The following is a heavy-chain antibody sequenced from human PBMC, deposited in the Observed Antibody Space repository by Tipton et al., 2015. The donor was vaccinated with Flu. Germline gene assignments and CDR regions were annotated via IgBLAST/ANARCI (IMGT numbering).Heavy chain of an antibody. CDR2: IYASGRT. J-gene: IGHJ4*02. Sequence: TLSLTCTVSGGSISGGSYSWSWIRQPAGEGLEWLGLIYASGRTNYNPSLKSRVTISVDTSENNFSLKLTAVTAADTAVYYCARAGAHGYTLVQDSWGQGALVTVSS. D-gene: IGHD5-24*01. CDR3: ARAGAHGYTLVQDS. CDR1: GGSISGGSYS. V-gene: IGHV4-61*02.